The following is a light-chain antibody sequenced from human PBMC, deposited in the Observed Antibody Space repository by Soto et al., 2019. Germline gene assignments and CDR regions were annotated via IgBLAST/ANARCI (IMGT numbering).Light chain of an antibody. CDR3: QQSFHTPYT. CDR1: QNINKK. J-gene: IGKJ2*01. V-gene: IGKV1-39*01. Sequence: DIQMTQSPSSLSASVGDSVTISCRASQNINKKLNWYQQKSGKAPSLLIYDSSTFQSVVPSRFSGSGSGTDFTLAITNLQPEDFASYYCQQSFHTPYTLGQGTKVEI. CDR2: DSS.